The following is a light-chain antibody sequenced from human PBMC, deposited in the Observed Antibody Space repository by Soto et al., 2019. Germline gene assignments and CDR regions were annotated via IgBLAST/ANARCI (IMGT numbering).Light chain of an antibody. CDR2: CAS. J-gene: IGKJ1*01. CDR1: QSVLYSSNNKNY. Sequence: DIVMTQSPDSLAVSLGERATINCKSSQSVLYSSNNKNYLAWYQQKPGQPPKLLIYCASTRESGVPDRFSGSGSGTDFPLTISSLQAEDVAVYYCQQYYSTPPWTFGQGTKVEIK. CDR3: QQYYSTPPWT. V-gene: IGKV4-1*01.